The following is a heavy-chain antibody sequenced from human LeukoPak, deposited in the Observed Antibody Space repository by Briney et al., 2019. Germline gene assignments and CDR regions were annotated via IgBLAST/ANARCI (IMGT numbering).Heavy chain of an antibody. CDR2: MSGSSNYI. Sequence: GGSLRLSCAASGFILSSYSINWVRQAPGKGLEWVSCMSGSSNYIYYTDSVKGRFTLSRDNAKNSLFLRMNSLRAEDTAVYYCARGRGSSYGDPFDYWGQGTLVTVSS. D-gene: IGHD5-18*01. J-gene: IGHJ4*02. CDR3: ARGRGSSYGDPFDY. V-gene: IGHV3-21*01. CDR1: GFILSSYS.